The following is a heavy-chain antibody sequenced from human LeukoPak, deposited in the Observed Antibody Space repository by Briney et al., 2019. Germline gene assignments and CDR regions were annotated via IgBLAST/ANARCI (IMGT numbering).Heavy chain of an antibody. Sequence: SETLSLTCTVSGGSISSYYWSWIRQPPGKGLERIGYIYYSGTTNYNPSLKSRVTISVDTSKNQFSLKLSSVTTADTAVYYCARGVYIAAAQYGYWGQGTLVTVSS. CDR3: ARGVYIAAAQYGY. V-gene: IGHV4-59*01. D-gene: IGHD6-13*01. CDR2: IYYSGTT. CDR1: GGSISSYY. J-gene: IGHJ4*02.